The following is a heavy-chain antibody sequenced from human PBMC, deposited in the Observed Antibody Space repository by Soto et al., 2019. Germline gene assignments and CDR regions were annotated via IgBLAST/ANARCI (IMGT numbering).Heavy chain of an antibody. CDR3: ARRAFGSSRAFDL. Sequence: VGSLRLSCAASGFAFSSYPLSWVRQAPEKGLEWVSGISDSGGLTYNADSVKGRFTISRDNSKNTLYLQMNSLRAEDTAVYFCARRAFGSSRAFDLWGQGTVVTVSS. V-gene: IGHV3-23*01. D-gene: IGHD6-6*01. CDR2: ISDSGGLT. CDR1: GFAFSSYP. J-gene: IGHJ3*01.